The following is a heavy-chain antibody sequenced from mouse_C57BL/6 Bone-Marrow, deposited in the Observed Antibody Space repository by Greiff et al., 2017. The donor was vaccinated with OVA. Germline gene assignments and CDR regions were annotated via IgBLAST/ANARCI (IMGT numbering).Heavy chain of an antibody. CDR2: INPSSGYT. D-gene: IGHD4-1*01. CDR3: ARLGKLGLGDY. V-gene: IGHV1-4*01. Sequence: QVQLKQSGAELARPGASVKMSCKASGYTFTSYTMHWVKQRPGQGLEWIGYINPSSGYTKYNQKFKDKATLTADKSSSTAYMQLSSLTSEDSAVYYYARLGKLGLGDYWGQGTTLTVSS. J-gene: IGHJ2*01. CDR1: GYTFTSYT.